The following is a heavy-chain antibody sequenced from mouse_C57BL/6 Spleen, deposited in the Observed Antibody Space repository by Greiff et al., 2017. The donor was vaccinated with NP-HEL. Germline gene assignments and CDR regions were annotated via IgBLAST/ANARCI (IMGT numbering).Heavy chain of an antibody. J-gene: IGHJ4*01. V-gene: IGHV1-52*01. CDR2: IDPSDSET. Sequence: VQLQQPGAELVRPGSSVKLSCKASGYTLTSYWMHWVKQRPIQGLEWIGNIDPSDSETHYNQKFKDKATLTVDKSSSTAYMQLSSLTCEDSAVYYCARGGANWYYAMDYWGQGTSVTVSS. CDR3: ARGGANWYYAMDY. D-gene: IGHD4-1*01. CDR1: GYTLTSYW.